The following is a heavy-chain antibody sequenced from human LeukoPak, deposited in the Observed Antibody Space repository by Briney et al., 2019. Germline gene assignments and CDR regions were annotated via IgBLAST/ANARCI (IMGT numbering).Heavy chain of an antibody. CDR3: ARGPESYGSGSFYYYGMDV. CDR2: IYTSGST. CDR1: GGSISSYY. Sequence: SETLSLTCTVSGGSISSYYWSWIRQPAGKGLEWIGRIYTSGSTNYNPSLKSRVTMSVDTSKNQFSLKLSSVTAADTAVYYCARGPESYGSGSFYYYGMDVWGQGTTVTVSS. V-gene: IGHV4-4*07. J-gene: IGHJ6*02. D-gene: IGHD3-10*01.